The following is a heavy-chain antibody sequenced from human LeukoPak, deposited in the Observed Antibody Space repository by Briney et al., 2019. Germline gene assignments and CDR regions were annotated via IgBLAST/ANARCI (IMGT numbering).Heavy chain of an antibody. CDR2: IYYSGST. V-gene: IGHV4-59*08. CDR1: GGSISSYY. Sequence: SETLSLTCTVSGGSISSYYWSWIRQPPGKGLEWIGYIYYSGSTNYNPSLKSRVTISVDTSKNQFSLKLSSVTAADTAVYYCARPTTDSSGWYGGGAFDIWGQGTMVTVSS. D-gene: IGHD6-19*01. CDR3: ARPTTDSSGWYGGGAFDI. J-gene: IGHJ3*02.